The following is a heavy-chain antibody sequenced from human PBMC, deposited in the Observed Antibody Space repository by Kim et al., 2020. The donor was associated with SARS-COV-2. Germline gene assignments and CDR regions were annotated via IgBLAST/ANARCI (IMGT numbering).Heavy chain of an antibody. Sequence: ASVKVSCKASGYTFTSYGISWVRQAPGQGLEWMGWISAYNGNTNYAQKLQGRVTMTTDTSTSTAYMELRSLRSDDTAVYYCARGPVLRYFDWLLGPEYSFDYWGQGTLVTVSS. CDR1: GYTFTSYG. D-gene: IGHD3-9*01. V-gene: IGHV1-18*01. J-gene: IGHJ4*02. CDR2: ISAYNGNT. CDR3: ARGPVLRYFDWLLGPEYSFDY.